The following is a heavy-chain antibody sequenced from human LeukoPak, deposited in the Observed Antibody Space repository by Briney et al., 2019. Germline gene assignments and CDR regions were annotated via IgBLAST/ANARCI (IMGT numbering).Heavy chain of an antibody. CDR3: ARARYCSSTSCYWPDAFDI. J-gene: IGHJ3*02. V-gene: IGHV2-26*01. Sequence: SGPVLVKPTETLTLTCTVSGFSLSNARMGVSWIRQPPGKALEWLAHIFSNDEKSYSTSLKSRLTISKDTSKSQVVLTMTNMDPVDTATYYRARARYCSSTSCYWPDAFDIWGQGTMVTVSS. D-gene: IGHD2-2*01. CDR1: GFSLSNARMG. CDR2: IFSNDEK.